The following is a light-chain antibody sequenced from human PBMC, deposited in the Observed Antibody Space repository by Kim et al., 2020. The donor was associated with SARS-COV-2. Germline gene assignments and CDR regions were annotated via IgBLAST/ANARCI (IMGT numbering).Light chain of an antibody. CDR1: KLGDKY. CDR3: QAWDSSTAV. J-gene: IGLJ3*02. V-gene: IGLV3-1*01. CDR2: QDS. Sequence: YELTQPPSVSVSPGQTASITCSGDKLGDKYACWYQQKPGLSPVLVIYQDSKRPSGIPELFSGSNSGNTATLTISGTQAMDEADYYCQAWDSSTAVFGGGTQLTVL.